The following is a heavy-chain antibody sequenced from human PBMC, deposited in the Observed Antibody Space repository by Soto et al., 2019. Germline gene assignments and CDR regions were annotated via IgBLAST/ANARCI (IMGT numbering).Heavy chain of an antibody. CDR1: GYTFTSYG. Sequence: ASVKVSCKASGYTFTSYGISWVRQAPGQGLEWMGWISAYNGNTNYAQKLQGRVTMTTDTSTSTAYMGLRSLRSDDTAVYYCARAQYYDFWSGYFPFDYWGQGTLVTVSS. J-gene: IGHJ4*02. CDR2: ISAYNGNT. V-gene: IGHV1-18*01. D-gene: IGHD3-3*01. CDR3: ARAQYYDFWSGYFPFDY.